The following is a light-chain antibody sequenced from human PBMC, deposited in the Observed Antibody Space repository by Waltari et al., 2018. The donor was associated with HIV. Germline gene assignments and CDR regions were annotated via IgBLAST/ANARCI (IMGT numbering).Light chain of an antibody. Sequence: QAGLTQPPSVSKGLRQTATLTCTGNSYNVGYQGTLWLQQHQGHPPKLLSYRNNDRPSGISERFSASRSGNTASLTITGLQPDDESNYYCSAWDKGLGAWVFGGGTKMTVL. CDR1: SYNVGYQG. J-gene: IGLJ2*01. CDR3: SAWDKGLGAWV. V-gene: IGLV10-54*04. CDR2: RNN.